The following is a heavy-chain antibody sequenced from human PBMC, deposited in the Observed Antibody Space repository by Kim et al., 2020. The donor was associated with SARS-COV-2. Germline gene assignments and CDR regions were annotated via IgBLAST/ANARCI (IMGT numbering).Heavy chain of an antibody. CDR1: GDTIRSSGYY. CDR2: IYYSGNT. CDR3: ARIENKDYYYVTDV. Sequence: SETLSLTCTVSGDTIRSSGYYWSWIRQHPGKGLEWIGHIYYSGNTYYKPSLTSRATISVDTSKNQFSLNLNSVTAADTAVYYCARIENKDYYYVTDVWGQGTTVTVSS. J-gene: IGHJ6*02. V-gene: IGHV4-31*03.